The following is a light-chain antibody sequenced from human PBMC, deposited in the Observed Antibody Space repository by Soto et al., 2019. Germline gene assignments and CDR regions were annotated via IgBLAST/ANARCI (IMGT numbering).Light chain of an antibody. CDR1: QSVLIRSNNKNC. CDR3: QQYYTTPRT. V-gene: IGKV4-1*01. Sequence: DIVMTQSPDSLAVSLGERATINCKSSQSVLIRSNNKNCLGWFQQKPGQPPKLXIYWASTRESGVPDRFSGSGSGTDFTLTISGLQAEDVAVYYCQQYYTTPRTFGQGTKVDIK. CDR2: WAS. J-gene: IGKJ1*01.